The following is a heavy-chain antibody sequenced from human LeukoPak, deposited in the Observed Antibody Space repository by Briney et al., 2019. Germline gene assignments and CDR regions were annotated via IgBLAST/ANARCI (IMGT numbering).Heavy chain of an antibody. CDR3: ARAPYGDYPYYYYYGMDV. D-gene: IGHD4-17*01. CDR2: ISSSSSTI. V-gene: IGHV3-48*02. Sequence: PGGSLRLSCAASGFTFSSYSMNWVRQAPGKGLEWVSYISSSSSTIYYADSVKGRFTISRDNAKNSLYLQVNSLRDEDTAVYYCARAPYGDYPYYYYYGMDVWGQGTTVTVSS. CDR1: GFTFSSYS. J-gene: IGHJ6*02.